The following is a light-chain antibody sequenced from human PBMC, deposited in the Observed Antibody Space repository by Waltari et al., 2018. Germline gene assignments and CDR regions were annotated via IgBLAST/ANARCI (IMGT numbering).Light chain of an antibody. V-gene: IGKV1-39*01. CDR2: AAS. CDR1: QSISSY. Sequence: DIQMTQSPSSLSASVGDRVTITCRASQSISSYLNWYQQKPGKAPKLLIYAASSLQSRVPSRFSGSGSETDFTLTISSLQPEDFATYYCQQSYSTPRAFGQGTKVQIK. J-gene: IGKJ1*01. CDR3: QQSYSTPRA.